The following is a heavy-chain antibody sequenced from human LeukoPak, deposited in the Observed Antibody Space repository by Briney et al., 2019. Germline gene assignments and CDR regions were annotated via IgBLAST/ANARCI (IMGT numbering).Heavy chain of an antibody. Sequence: SETLSLTCTVSGGSIISNTYCWGWIRQPPGTGLEWIGSFCYSGSTYYNPSLKSRVTISVDTSRNQFSLKLSSVTAADTAVYYCARHKYSSGWPPEGAFDIWGQGTMVTVSS. CDR1: GGSIISNTYC. V-gene: IGHV4-39*01. CDR3: ARHKYSSGWPPEGAFDI. J-gene: IGHJ3*02. D-gene: IGHD6-19*01. CDR2: FCYSGST.